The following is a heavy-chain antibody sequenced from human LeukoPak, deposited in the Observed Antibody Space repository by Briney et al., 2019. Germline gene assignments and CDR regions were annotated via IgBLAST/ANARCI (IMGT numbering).Heavy chain of an antibody. V-gene: IGHV3-53*01. J-gene: IGHJ4*02. CDR2: IYGTGRT. CDR3: AKHSGSYFIYYVDS. Sequence: GGSLRLSCAASGFTVRGYYMSWVRRTPGKGLEWVSVIYGTGRTYYAESVKGRFTMSRDNSANTPYLQMNSLRAEDTALYYCAKHSGSYFIYYVDSWGQGTLVTVSS. CDR1: GFTVRGYY. D-gene: IGHD1-26*01.